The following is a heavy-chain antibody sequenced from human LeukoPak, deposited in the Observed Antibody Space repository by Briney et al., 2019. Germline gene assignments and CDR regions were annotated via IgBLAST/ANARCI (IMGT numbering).Heavy chain of an antibody. CDR3: ARRVFKDAFDI. CDR1: GGSFSGYY. J-gene: IGHJ3*02. Sequence: SETLSLTCAVYGGSFSGYYWSWIRQPPGKGLEWIGEINHSGSTNYNPSLKSRVTISVDTSKNQFSLKLSSVTAADTAVYYCARRVFKDAFDIWGQGTMVTVSS. D-gene: IGHD6-13*01. CDR2: INHSGST. V-gene: IGHV4-34*01.